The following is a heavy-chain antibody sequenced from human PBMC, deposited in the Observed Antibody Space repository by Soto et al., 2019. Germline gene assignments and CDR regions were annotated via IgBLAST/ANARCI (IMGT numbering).Heavy chain of an antibody. CDR1: GFTFSSYG. V-gene: IGHV3-30*18. CDR3: ANLAARPDFDY. CDR2: ISYDGSNK. Sequence: QVQLVESGGGVVQPGRSLRLSCAASGFTFSSYGMHWVRQAPGKGLEWVAVISYDGSNKYYADSVKGRFTISRDNSKNTLYLQMNSLRAEDTAVYYCANLAARPDFDYWGQGTLVTVSS. J-gene: IGHJ4*02. D-gene: IGHD6-6*01.